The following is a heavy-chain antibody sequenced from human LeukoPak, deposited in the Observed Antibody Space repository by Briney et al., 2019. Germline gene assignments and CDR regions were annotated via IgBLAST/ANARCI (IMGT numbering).Heavy chain of an antibody. CDR2: IDRNSGGT. CDR1: GFFFSAYQ. V-gene: IGHV1-2*02. Sequence: ASVKVSCKASGFFFSAYQMHWLRQTPGQGLEWMGWIDRNSGGTNIAQKFQGRVTMSRDTAKSTVYMEVTGLTSDDTAIYFCATGDSWYLGLDYWGRGSLVTVSS. D-gene: IGHD6-13*01. CDR3: ATGDSWYLGLDY. J-gene: IGHJ4*02.